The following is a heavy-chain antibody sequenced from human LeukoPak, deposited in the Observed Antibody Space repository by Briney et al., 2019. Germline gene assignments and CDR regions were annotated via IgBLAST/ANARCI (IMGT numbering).Heavy chain of an antibody. CDR1: GYTFTSYD. CDR3: ARGGHIVVVPAAIEAYYYYYGMDA. J-gene: IGHJ6*02. D-gene: IGHD2-2*01. Sequence: ASVKVSCKASGYTFTSYDINWVRQATGQGLEWMGWMNPNSGNTGYAQKFQGRVTMTRNTSISTAYMELSSLRSEDTAVYYCARGGHIVVVPAAIEAYYYYYGMDAWGQGTTVTVSS. V-gene: IGHV1-8*01. CDR2: MNPNSGNT.